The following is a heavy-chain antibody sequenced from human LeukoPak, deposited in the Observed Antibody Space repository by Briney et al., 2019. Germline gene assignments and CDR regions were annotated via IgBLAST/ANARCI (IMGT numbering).Heavy chain of an antibody. CDR2: ISFDGSAK. J-gene: IGHJ4*02. D-gene: IGHD6-13*01. CDR1: GFTISNYG. V-gene: IGHV3-30*18. Sequence: GRSLRLSCAASGFTISNYGMHWVRQAPGKGLEWVSVISFDGSAKYYADSVKGRFTISRDNSKNTLYLQMTSLRAEDTAVYYCAKDRVTAAGYYFDYWGQGTLVTVSS. CDR3: AKDRVTAAGYYFDY.